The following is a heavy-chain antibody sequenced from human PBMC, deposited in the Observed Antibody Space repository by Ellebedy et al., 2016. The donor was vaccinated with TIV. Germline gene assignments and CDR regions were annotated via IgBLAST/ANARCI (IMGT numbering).Heavy chain of an antibody. CDR3: TEIVQGSGWSLVY. Sequence: GESLKISCAASGFTFSSHGMHWVRQAPGKGLEWVAFVHDDGSTKYYADSVRGRFTISRDNFKNTMSLQMNSLRAEDTAVYDCTEIVQGSGWSLVYWGPGTLVSVSS. V-gene: IGHV3-30*02. J-gene: IGHJ4*02. CDR2: VHDDGSTK. CDR1: GFTFSSHG. D-gene: IGHD6-19*01.